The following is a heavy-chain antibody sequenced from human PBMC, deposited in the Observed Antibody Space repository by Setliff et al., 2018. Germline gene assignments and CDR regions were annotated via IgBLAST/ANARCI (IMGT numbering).Heavy chain of an antibody. CDR1: GDSISNTGYY. D-gene: IGHD2-21*02. CDR2: IYNSGTT. J-gene: IGHJ4*02. CDR3: ARGFDVCGGGACYTDGPYYFDY. Sequence: SETLSLTCIVAGDSISNTGYYWGWIRQPPGKGLEWIGRIYNSGTTNYNPSLKSRVTISVDTSKNQFSLKLSSVAATDTAVYYCARGFDVCGGGACYTDGPYYFDYWGLGTLVTVSS. V-gene: IGHV4-39*07.